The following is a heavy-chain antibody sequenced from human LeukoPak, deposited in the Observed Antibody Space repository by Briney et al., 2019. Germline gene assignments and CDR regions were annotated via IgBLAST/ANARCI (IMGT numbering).Heavy chain of an antibody. V-gene: IGHV3-23*01. D-gene: IGHD3-10*01. CDR2: ISGSGGST. CDR1: GFTFSSYA. J-gene: IGHJ4*02. Sequence: PGGSLRLSCAASGFTFSSYAMSWVRQAPGKGLEWVSAISGSGGSTYYADSAKGRFTISRDNSKNTLYLQMNSLRAEDTAVYYCANLVRGVIITFPSGGPFDYWGQGTLVTVSS. CDR3: ANLVRGVIITFPSGGPFDY.